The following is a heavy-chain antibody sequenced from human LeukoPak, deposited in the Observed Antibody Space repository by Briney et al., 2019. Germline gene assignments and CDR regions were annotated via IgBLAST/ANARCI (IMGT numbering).Heavy chain of an antibody. V-gene: IGHV3-33*06. CDR2: IWYDGSNK. CDR3: AKGSYDFWSGYLSYYYYGMDV. CDR1: GFTFSSYG. D-gene: IGHD3-3*01. J-gene: IGHJ6*02. Sequence: GGSLRLSCAASGFTFSSYGMHWVRQAPGKGLEWVAVIWYDGSNKYYADSVRGRFTISRDNSKNTLYLQMNSLRAEDTAVYYCAKGSYDFWSGYLSYYYYGMDVWGQGTTVTVSS.